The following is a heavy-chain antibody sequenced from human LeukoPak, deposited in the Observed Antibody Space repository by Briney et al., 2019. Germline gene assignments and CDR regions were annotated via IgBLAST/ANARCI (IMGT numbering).Heavy chain of an antibody. Sequence: SETLSLTCTVSGYSISSGYYWGWIRQPPGKGLEWIGSIYHSGSTYYNPSLKSRVTISVDMSKNQFSLKLSSVTAADTAVYYCAREVDYGDYGWFDPWGQGTLVTVSS. CDR1: GYSISSGYY. CDR3: AREVDYGDYGWFDP. CDR2: IYHSGST. V-gene: IGHV4-38-2*02. D-gene: IGHD4-17*01. J-gene: IGHJ5*02.